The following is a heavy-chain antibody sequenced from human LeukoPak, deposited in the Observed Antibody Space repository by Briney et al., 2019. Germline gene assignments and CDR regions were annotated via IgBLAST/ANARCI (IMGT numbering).Heavy chain of an antibody. J-gene: IGHJ3*02. CDR2: IYPGDSDT. D-gene: IGHD1-26*01. CDR3: ARQAWWETTTGAFDI. CDR1: GYSFTSYW. V-gene: IGHV5-51*01. Sequence: GESLKISCKGSGYSFTSYWIGWVRQMPGKGLEWMGIIYPGDSDTRYSPSFQGQVAISADKSISTAYLQWGSLKASDTAMYYCARQAWWETTTGAFDIWGQGTMVTVSS.